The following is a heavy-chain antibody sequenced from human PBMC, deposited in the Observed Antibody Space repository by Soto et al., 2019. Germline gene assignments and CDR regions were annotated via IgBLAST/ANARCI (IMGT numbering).Heavy chain of an antibody. CDR1: GYTFTRYY. CDR3: ARDSTFLGWYN. D-gene: IGHD3-3*01. V-gene: IGHV1-46*01. J-gene: IGHJ4*02. Sequence: QVQLVQSGAEVKKPGASVKVSCKASGYTFTRYYMHWVRQAPGQGLEWMGIINPSGGSTSYAQKFQGRVTMTRDTSTSTVYMELSSLRSEDTAVYYCARDSTFLGWYNWGQGTLVTVSS. CDR2: INPSGGST.